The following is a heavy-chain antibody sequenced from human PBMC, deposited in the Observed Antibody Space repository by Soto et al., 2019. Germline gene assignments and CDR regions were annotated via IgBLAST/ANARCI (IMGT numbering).Heavy chain of an antibody. CDR2: INNEGSHT. Sequence: EVQLVESGGGLVQPGVSLRLSCAASGFTFSTYWMHWVRQVPGKGLVWVSRINNEGSHTDYADSVKGRFTISRDNVKNTLYLEMNSLRAEDTAVYFCVRDGHCITSSCYGNGFDPWGQGTLVTVSS. J-gene: IGHJ5*02. D-gene: IGHD2-2*01. V-gene: IGHV3-74*01. CDR3: VRDGHCITSSCYGNGFDP. CDR1: GFTFSTYW.